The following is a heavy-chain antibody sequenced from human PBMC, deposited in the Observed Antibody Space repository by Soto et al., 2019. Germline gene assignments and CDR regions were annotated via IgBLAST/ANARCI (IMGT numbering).Heavy chain of an antibody. CDR3: ARAAIPSSGYSHPLA. CDR2: ISAYNGNT. CDR1: GYTFTSYG. V-gene: IGHV1-18*01. Sequence: RASVKVSCKASGYTFTSYGISWVRQAPGQGLEWMGWISAYNGNTNYAQKLQGRVTMTTDTSTSTAYMELRSLRSDDTAVYYCARAAIPSSGYSHPLAWGQGTLVTVSS. J-gene: IGHJ5*02. D-gene: IGHD3-22*01.